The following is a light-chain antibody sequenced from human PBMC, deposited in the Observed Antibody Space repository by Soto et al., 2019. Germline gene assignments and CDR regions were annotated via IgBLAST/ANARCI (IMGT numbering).Light chain of an antibody. J-gene: IGLJ1*01. CDR2: DVT. Sequence: QSVLTQPASVSGSPGQSITISCPGTSSDVGGYNYVSWYQQPPGKAPKLMIYDVTNRPSGVSDRFSGSKSGNTASLTISGLRPEDEADYYCSSYSTSTTPSYVFGTGTKVTVL. V-gene: IGLV2-14*01. CDR1: SSDVGGYNY. CDR3: SSYSTSTTPSYV.